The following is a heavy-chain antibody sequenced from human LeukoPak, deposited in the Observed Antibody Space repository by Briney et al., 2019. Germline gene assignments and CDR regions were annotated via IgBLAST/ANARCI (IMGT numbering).Heavy chain of an antibody. Sequence: SETLSLTCTVSGGSISSSSYYWGWIRQPPGKGLEWIGSIYYSGSTYYNPSLKSRVTISVDTSKNQFSLKLSSVTAADTAVYYCARPNLDEDYGASSSWFDPWGQGTLVTVSS. D-gene: IGHD4-17*01. CDR2: IYYSGST. CDR1: GGSISSSSYY. CDR3: ARPNLDEDYGASSSWFDP. V-gene: IGHV4-39*01. J-gene: IGHJ5*02.